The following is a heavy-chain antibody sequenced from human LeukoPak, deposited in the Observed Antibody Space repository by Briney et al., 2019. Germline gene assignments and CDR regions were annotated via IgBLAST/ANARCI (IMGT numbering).Heavy chain of an antibody. J-gene: IGHJ3*02. CDR1: GGTFSSYA. CDR3: ARKPPSGSDAFDI. CDR2: IIPILGIA. Sequence: SVKVSCKASGGTFSSYAISWVRQAPGQGLEWMGRIIPILGIANYAQKFQGRVTITADKSTSTAYMELSSLRSEDTAVYYCARKPPSGSDAFDIWGQGTMVTVSS. V-gene: IGHV1-69*04. D-gene: IGHD6-19*01.